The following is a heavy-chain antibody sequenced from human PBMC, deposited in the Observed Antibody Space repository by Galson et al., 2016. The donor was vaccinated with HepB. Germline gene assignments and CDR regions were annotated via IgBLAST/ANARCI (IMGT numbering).Heavy chain of an antibody. V-gene: IGHV3-11*01. CDR2: ISSSGSYI. D-gene: IGHD6-13*01. CDR1: GFTFSDYY. CDR3: ASGDRHSSSWWGFDY. J-gene: IGHJ4*02. Sequence: SLRLSCAASGFTFSDYYMNWIRQAPGKGLEWVSYISSSGSYIYYADSVKGRFTISRDNAKNSLYLQMDSLRAEDTAVYYCASGDRHSSSWWGFDYWGQGTLVTVSS.